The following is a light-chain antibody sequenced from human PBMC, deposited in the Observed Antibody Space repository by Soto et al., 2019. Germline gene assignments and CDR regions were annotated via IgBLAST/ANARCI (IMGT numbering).Light chain of an antibody. Sequence: EIVMTQSPATLSVSPGERATLSCRASQSVSSNLAWYQQKPGQAPRPLIYGASTRATDISARFSGTSSATDFPLTISSLQSEDFALYYCQQYNNWPPTFGQGKRLEIK. CDR3: QQYNNWPPT. CDR1: QSVSSN. V-gene: IGKV3-15*01. J-gene: IGKJ5*01. CDR2: GAS.